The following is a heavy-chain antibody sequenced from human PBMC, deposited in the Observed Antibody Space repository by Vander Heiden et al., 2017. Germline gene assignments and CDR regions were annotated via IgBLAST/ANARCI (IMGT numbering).Heavy chain of an antibody. CDR3: AREDSSSWYYYGMDV. V-gene: IGHV4-59*01. Sequence: GLVKPSETLSLTCTVSGGSISSYYWSWIRQPPGKGLEWIGYIYTQASFSLKSRVTISVDTSKNQFSLKLSSVTAADTAVYYCAREDSSSWYYYGMDVWGQGTTVTVSS. CDR1: GGSISSYY. D-gene: IGHD6-13*01. CDR2: IYT. J-gene: IGHJ6*02.